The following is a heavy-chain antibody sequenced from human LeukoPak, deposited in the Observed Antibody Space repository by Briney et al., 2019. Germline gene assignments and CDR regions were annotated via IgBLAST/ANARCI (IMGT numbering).Heavy chain of an antibody. V-gene: IGHV1-18*01. CDR1: GYTFTTYG. Sequence: GASVKVSCKSSGYTFTTYGITWVRQAPGQGLEWMGWISTYNGNTNYAQKLQGRVTMTTDTSTSTAYMELRSLRSDDTAMYYRTRDRMDTGTYFDYWGQGTLVTVSS. CDR2: ISTYNGNT. D-gene: IGHD5-18*01. J-gene: IGHJ4*02. CDR3: TRDRMDTGTYFDY.